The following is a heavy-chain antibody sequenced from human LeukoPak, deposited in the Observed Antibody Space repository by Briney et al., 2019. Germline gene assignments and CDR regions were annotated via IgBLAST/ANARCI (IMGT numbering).Heavy chain of an antibody. Sequence: GGSLRLSCAASGFTVSSNYMSWVRQAPGKGLEWVANIKPDGSEKYYADSMKGRFTVSRDNAKNSLYLQINSLRAEDTAVYYCARDQVYSGSYLRYFQQWGQGTLVTVSS. J-gene: IGHJ1*01. CDR1: GFTVSSNY. D-gene: IGHD1-26*01. V-gene: IGHV3-7*03. CDR3: ARDQVYSGSYLRYFQQ. CDR2: IKPDGSEK.